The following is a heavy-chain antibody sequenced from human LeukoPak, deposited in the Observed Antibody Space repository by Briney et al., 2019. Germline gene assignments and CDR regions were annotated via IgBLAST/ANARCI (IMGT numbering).Heavy chain of an antibody. CDR2: IYYNGST. V-gene: IGHV4-39*07. CDR1: GGSISSSSYY. CDR3: ARDFSQRITMVRGVMPA. J-gene: IGHJ5*02. Sequence: SETLSLTCTVSGGSISSSSYYWGWIRQPPGKGLEWIGSIYYNGSTYYNPSLKSRVTISVDTSKNQFSLKLSSVTAADTAVYYCARDFSQRITMVRGVMPAWGQGTLVTVSS. D-gene: IGHD3-10*01.